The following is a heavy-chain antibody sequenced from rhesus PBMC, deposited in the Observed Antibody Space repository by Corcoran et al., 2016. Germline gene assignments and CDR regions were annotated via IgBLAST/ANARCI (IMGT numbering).Heavy chain of an antibody. V-gene: IGHV4-169*01. CDR3: ARVWYSSWSGAFDF. Sequence: QLQLQESGPGLVKPSETLSVTCAVSGGSISSSYWSWIRQAPGKGLEWIWYIYGSGSSPTYNPALKSRVTLSVDTSKNQLSLELSSVTAADTAVYYCARVWYSSWSGAFDFWGQGLRVTVSS. CDR2: IYGSGSSP. CDR1: GGSISSSY. D-gene: IGHD6-13*01. J-gene: IGHJ3*01.